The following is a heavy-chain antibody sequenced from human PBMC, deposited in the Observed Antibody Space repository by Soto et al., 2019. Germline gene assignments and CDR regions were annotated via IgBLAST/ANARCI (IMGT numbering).Heavy chain of an antibody. V-gene: IGHV4-38-2*02. Sequence: SETLSLTCTVSGYSISSGYYWGWIRQPPGKGLEWIGSIYHSGSTYYNPSLKSRVTISVDTSKNQFSLKLSSVTAADTAVYYCARPRDWSSGYYYFDYWGQGTLVTVSS. CDR1: GYSISSGYY. J-gene: IGHJ4*02. CDR3: ARPRDWSSGYYYFDY. CDR2: IYHSGST. D-gene: IGHD3-22*01.